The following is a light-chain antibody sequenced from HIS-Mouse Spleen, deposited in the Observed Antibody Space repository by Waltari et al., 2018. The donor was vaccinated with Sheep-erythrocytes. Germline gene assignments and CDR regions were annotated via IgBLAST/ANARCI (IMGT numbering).Light chain of an antibody. Sequence: QSALTQPRSVSGSPGQSVTISCTGTSSDVGGYNYVSWYQQHPGKAPKLMIYDVSKRPYGVPDPFSGSKSGNTASLTISGLQAEDEADYYCCSYAGSYNHVFATGTKVTVL. CDR2: DVS. CDR3: CSYAGSYNHV. V-gene: IGLV2-11*01. J-gene: IGLJ1*01. CDR1: SSDVGGYNY.